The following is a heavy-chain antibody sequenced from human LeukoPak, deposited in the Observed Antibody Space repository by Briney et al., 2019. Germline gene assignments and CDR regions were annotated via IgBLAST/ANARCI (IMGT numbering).Heavy chain of an antibody. V-gene: IGHV4-59*01. Sequence: SETLSLTCTVSGGSIRSFYWSWIRQPPGKGLEWIGYIYYSGSTNYNPSLKSRVTISVDTSKNQFSLKLSSVTAADTAVYYCARDPRSSGYCSGGSCSDWFDPWGQGTLVTVSS. CDR2: IYYSGST. D-gene: IGHD2-15*01. J-gene: IGHJ5*02. CDR3: ARDPRSSGYCSGGSCSDWFDP. CDR1: GGSIRSFY.